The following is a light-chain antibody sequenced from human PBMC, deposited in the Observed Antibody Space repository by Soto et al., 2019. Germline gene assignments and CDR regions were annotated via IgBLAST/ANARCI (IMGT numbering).Light chain of an antibody. V-gene: IGKV3-15*01. CDR2: GAS. J-gene: IGKJ1*01. CDR3: QQYSDRFST. CDR1: QSVDSN. Sequence: EIVMTQSPSTLSVSPGETATLSGRASQSVDSNLAWYQQKPGQAPRLLIYGASTRATGIPARFSGSGSGTDFTLTISSLQSEDFAVYYCQQYSDRFSTFGQGTKVDIK.